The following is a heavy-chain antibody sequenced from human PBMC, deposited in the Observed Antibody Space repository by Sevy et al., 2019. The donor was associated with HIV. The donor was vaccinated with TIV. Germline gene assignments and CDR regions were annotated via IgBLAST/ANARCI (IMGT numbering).Heavy chain of an antibody. J-gene: IGHJ3*02. V-gene: IGHV3-30-3*01. Sequence: GGSLRLSCAASGFTFSSYAMHWVRQAPGKGLEWVAVISYDGSNKYYADSVKGRFTISRDNSKNTLYLQMNSLRAEDTAVYYCARTVTAASRDAFDIWGQGTMVTVSS. CDR1: GFTFSSYA. D-gene: IGHD2-21*02. CDR3: ARTVTAASRDAFDI. CDR2: ISYDGSNK.